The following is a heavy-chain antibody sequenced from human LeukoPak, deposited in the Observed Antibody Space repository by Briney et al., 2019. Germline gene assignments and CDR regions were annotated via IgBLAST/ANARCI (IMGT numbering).Heavy chain of an antibody. CDR3: ARARQQLAAEYFQH. V-gene: IGHV4-34*01. Sequence: SETLSLTCAVYGGSFSGYYWSWIRQPPGKGLEWIGEINHSGSTNYNPSLKSRVTISVDTSKNQFSLKLSPVTAADTAVYYCARARQQLAAEYFQHWGQGTLVTVSS. CDR2: INHSGST. CDR1: GGSFSGYY. D-gene: IGHD6-13*01. J-gene: IGHJ1*01.